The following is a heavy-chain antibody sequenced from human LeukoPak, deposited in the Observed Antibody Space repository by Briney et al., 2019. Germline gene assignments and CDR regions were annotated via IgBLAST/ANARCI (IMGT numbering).Heavy chain of an antibody. V-gene: IGHV3-74*01. Sequence: GGSLRLSCAASGFTFSSYWMHWVRQAPGKGLVWVSRINTDGSSTSYADSVKGRFTISRDNAKNTLYLQMNSLRAEDTAVYYCARVGFGVMGTVPFDYWGQGTLVTVSS. CDR1: GFTFSSYW. J-gene: IGHJ4*02. CDR3: ARVGFGVMGTVPFDY. D-gene: IGHD5-18*01. CDR2: INTDGSST.